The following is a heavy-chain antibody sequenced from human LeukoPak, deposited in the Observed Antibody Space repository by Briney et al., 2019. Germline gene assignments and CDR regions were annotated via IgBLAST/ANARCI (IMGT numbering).Heavy chain of an antibody. CDR2: MYNGGST. V-gene: IGHV4-4*07. CDR3: VRGVYYYYMDV. Sequence: SETLSLTCSVSGGSITSYYWSWIRQPAGKGLEWIGRMYNGGSTNYNPSLKSRVTMLLDTSKNQFSLKLSSVTAADTAVYFCVRGVYYYYMDVWGKGTTVTVSS. D-gene: IGHD3-10*01. CDR1: GGSITSYY. J-gene: IGHJ6*03.